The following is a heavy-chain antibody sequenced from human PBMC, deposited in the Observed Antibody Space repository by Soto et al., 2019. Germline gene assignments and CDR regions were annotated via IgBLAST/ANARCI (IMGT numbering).Heavy chain of an antibody. V-gene: IGHV3-53*01. CDR3: ATDFHDYGDYVDY. J-gene: IGHJ4*02. Sequence: GGSLRLSCAASGFTVSSNYMSWVRQAPGKGLEWVSVIYSGGSTYYADSVKGRFTISRDNSKNTLYLQMNSLRAEDTAVYYCATDFHDYGDYVDYWGQGTLRTVFS. D-gene: IGHD4-17*01. CDR1: GFTVSSNY. CDR2: IYSGGST.